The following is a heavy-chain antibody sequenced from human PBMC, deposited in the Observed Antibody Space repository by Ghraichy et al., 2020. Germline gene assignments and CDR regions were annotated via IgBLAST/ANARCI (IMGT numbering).Heavy chain of an antibody. CDR2: ISYDGSNK. CDR1: GFTFSSYA. J-gene: IGHJ4*02. CDR3: ARDPNTQDRHFDY. Sequence: GGSLRLSCAASGFTFSSYAMHWVRQAPGKGLEWVAVISYDGSNKYYADSVKGRFTISRDNSKNTLYLQMNSLRAEDTAVYYCARDPNTQDRHFDYWGQGTLVTVSS. V-gene: IGHV3-30-3*01.